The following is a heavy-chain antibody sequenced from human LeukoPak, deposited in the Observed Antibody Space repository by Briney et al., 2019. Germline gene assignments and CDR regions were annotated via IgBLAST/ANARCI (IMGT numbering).Heavy chain of an antibody. J-gene: IGHJ3*02. Sequence: PSETLSLTCTVSGGSISSSSYYWGWIRQPPGKGLEWIGSIYYSGSTYYNPSLKSRVTISVDTSKNQFSLKLSSVTAADTAVYYCARDRPNDEQPRQAFDIWGQGTMVTVSS. CDR1: GGSISSSSYY. D-gene: IGHD6-13*01. CDR3: ARDRPNDEQPRQAFDI. CDR2: IYYSGST. V-gene: IGHV4-39*07.